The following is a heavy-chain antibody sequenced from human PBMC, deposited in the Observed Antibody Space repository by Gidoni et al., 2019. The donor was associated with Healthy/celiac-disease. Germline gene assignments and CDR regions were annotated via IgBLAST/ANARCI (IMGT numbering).Heavy chain of an antibody. Sequence: EVPLVESGGGLVQPGRSLRLSRTASGFTFGDYAMSWFRQAPGKGLVWVGVIRSKAYGGTTEYGASVKGRFTTSRDDSKSIAYLQMNSLKTEDTAVYYCTVDIVVVPAAIDNNWFDPWGQGPLVTVSS. V-gene: IGHV3-49*03. CDR2: IRSKAYGGTT. D-gene: IGHD2-2*01. J-gene: IGHJ5*02. CDR1: GFTFGDYA. CDR3: TVDIVVVPAAIDNNWFDP.